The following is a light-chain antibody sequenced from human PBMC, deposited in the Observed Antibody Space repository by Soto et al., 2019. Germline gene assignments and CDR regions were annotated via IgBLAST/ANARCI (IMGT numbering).Light chain of an antibody. Sequence: QSALTQPASVSGSPGQSITISCTGTSSDIGSYNLVSWYQQHPGKAPKLMIYEVSKRPSGVSSRFSGSMSGNTASLTISGLQAEDEADYYCCSYATRSTSFGGGTKLTVL. J-gene: IGLJ2*01. CDR2: EVS. CDR3: CSYATRSTS. V-gene: IGLV2-23*02. CDR1: SSDIGSYNL.